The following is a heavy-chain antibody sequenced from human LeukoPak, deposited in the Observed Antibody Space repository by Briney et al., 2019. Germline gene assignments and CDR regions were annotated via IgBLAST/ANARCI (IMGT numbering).Heavy chain of an antibody. CDR3: ARKLYGDYDAFDI. CDR1: GGSISSYY. D-gene: IGHD4-17*01. J-gene: IGHJ3*02. Sequence: PSETLSLTCTVSGGSISSYYWSWIRQPPGKGLEWIGYIYYSGSTNYNPSLKSRVTISVDTSKNQFSLKLSSVTAADTAVYYCARKLYGDYDAFDIWGQGTMVTVSS. CDR2: IYYSGST. V-gene: IGHV4-59*01.